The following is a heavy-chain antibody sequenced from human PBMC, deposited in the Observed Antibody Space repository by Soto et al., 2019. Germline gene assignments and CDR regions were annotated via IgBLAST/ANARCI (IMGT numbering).Heavy chain of an antibody. D-gene: IGHD6-19*01. Sequence: SETLSLTCAVYGGSFSGYYWSWIRQPPGKGLEWIGEINHSGSTNYNPSLKSRVTISVDTSKNQFSLKLSSVTAADTAVYYCARCSVAGRIYYYYYGMDVWGQGTTVTVSS. CDR1: GGSFSGYY. CDR3: ARCSVAGRIYYYYYGMDV. V-gene: IGHV4-34*01. CDR2: INHSGST. J-gene: IGHJ6*02.